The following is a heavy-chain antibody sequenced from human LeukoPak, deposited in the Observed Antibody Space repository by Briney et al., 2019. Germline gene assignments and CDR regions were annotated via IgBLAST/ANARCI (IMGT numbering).Heavy chain of an antibody. V-gene: IGHV3-33*01. CDR2: IWYDGSNK. J-gene: IGHJ6*02. D-gene: IGHD1-26*01. CDR3: ARGLYSGSYYTWYYYYGMVV. CDR1: GFTFSSYG. Sequence: GRSLRLSCAASGFTFSSYGMHWVRQAPGKGLEWVAVIWYDGSNKYYADSVKGRFTISRDNSKNTLYLQMNSLRAEDTAVYYCARGLYSGSYYTWYYYYGMVVWGQGTTVTVSS.